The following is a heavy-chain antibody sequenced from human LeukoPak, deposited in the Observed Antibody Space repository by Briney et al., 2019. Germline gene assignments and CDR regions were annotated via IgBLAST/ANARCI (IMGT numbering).Heavy chain of an antibody. J-gene: IGHJ4*02. D-gene: IGHD3-22*01. CDR1: GXTFSSYG. CDR3: AREVYDSSGYYYSFDY. V-gene: IGHV3-33*01. Sequence: PGGSLRLSCAASGXTFSSYGMHWVRQAPGKGQEWVAVIWYDGSNKYYADSVKGRFTISRDNSKNTLYLQMNSLRAEDTAVYYCAREVYDSSGYYYSFDYWGQGTLVTVSS. CDR2: IWYDGSNK.